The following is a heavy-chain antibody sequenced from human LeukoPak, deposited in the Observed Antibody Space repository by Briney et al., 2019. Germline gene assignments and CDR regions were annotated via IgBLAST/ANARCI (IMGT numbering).Heavy chain of an antibody. CDR1: GYKLTAYY. J-gene: IGHJ4*02. Sequence: ASVKVSCKASGYKLTAYYIHWVRQAPRQGLEWMGWINPNTGGTNYAQNFQGRVTMTRDTSISTAYMKLSSLTSDDTAIYYCAKDRELDSWGQGTLVTVSS. CDR2: INPNTGGT. CDR3: AKDRELDS. V-gene: IGHV1-2*02. D-gene: IGHD2-15*01.